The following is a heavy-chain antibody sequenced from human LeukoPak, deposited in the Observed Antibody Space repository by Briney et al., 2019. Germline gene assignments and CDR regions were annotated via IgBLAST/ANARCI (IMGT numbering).Heavy chain of an antibody. CDR1: GFAFSDYY. CDR3: AKEAVTGRWYFDY. CDR2: ISSSGSTI. Sequence: KPGGSLRLSCTASGFAFSDYYMSWIRQAPGKGLEWISYISSSGSTIYYADSVKGRFTISRDNAKNTLYLQMNSLRAEDTAVYYCAKEAVTGRWYFDYWGQGTLVTVSS. D-gene: IGHD1-14*01. V-gene: IGHV3-11*04. J-gene: IGHJ4*02.